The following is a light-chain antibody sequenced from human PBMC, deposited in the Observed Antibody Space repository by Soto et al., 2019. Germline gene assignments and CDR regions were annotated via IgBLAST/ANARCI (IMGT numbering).Light chain of an antibody. CDR2: TAS. Sequence: IQLTQSPSSLSASVGDRVTITCRASQGISSSLAWYQQKPGRAPKLLIYTASTLQSGVPSRLSGSGSGTDITLTISSLQPEEFATYYCQEFYSYPRTFGPGTKVDIK. CDR3: QEFYSYPRT. J-gene: IGKJ3*01. V-gene: IGKV1-9*01. CDR1: QGISSS.